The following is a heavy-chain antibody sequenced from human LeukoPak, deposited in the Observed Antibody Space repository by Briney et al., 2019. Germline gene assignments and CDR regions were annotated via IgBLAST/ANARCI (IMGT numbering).Heavy chain of an antibody. CDR2: IWCDGSNK. V-gene: IGHV3-33*01. J-gene: IGHJ6*02. D-gene: IGHD2-21*02. CDR1: GFTFSSYG. CDR3: ARDGGYCGGDCYSSYYYYGMDV. Sequence: GGSLRLSCAASGFTFSSYGMHWVGQAPGKGVEWVAVIWCDGSNKYYADSVKGRFTISRDNSKNTLYLQMNSLRAEDTAVYYCARDGGYCGGDCYSSYYYYGMDVWGQGTTVTVSS.